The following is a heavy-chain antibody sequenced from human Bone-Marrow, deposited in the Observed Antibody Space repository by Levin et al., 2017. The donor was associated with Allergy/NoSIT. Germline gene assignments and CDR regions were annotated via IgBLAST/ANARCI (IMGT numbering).Heavy chain of an antibody. V-gene: IGHV4-30-4*01. CDR2: ISYSGGT. CDR3: ARGSGCSGGACYSYPWFDP. Sequence: SETLSLTCTVSGASISSGDDYWSWLRQSPGKGLEWIGYISYSGGTYYNPSLEGRISISVDTSKKEFSLNVTSVTATDTAVNYCARGSGCSGGACYSYPWFDPWGQGTLVTVSS. J-gene: IGHJ5*02. CDR1: GASISSGDDY. D-gene: IGHD2-15*01.